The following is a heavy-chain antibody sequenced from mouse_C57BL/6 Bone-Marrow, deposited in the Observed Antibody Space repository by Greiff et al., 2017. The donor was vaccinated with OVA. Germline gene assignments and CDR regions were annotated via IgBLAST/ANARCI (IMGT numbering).Heavy chain of an antibody. D-gene: IGHD1-1*01. CDR1: GYTFTDYY. CDR2: INPNNGGT. V-gene: IGHV1-26*01. CDR3: ARESKVVDY. J-gene: IGHJ2*01. Sequence: EVQLQQSGPELVKPGASVKISCKASGYTFTDYYMNWVKQSHGKSLEWIGDINPNNGGTSYNQKFKGKATLTVDKSSSTAYMELRSLTSEDSAVYDCARESKVVDYWGQGTTLTVSS.